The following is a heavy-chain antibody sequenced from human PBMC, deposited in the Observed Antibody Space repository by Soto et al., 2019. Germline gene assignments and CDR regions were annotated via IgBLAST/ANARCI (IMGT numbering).Heavy chain of an antibody. CDR1: GGGFGSCA. Sequence: SAKVCWKECGGGFGSCASSWVRQAPGQGLEWMGGIIPIFGTANYAQKFQGRVTITADESTSTAYMELSSLRSEDTAVYYCATALTGTTVGPWGQPTLVTLSS. CDR3: ATALTGTTVGP. CDR2: IIPIFGTA. V-gene: IGHV1-69*01. J-gene: IGHJ5*02. D-gene: IGHD1-7*01.